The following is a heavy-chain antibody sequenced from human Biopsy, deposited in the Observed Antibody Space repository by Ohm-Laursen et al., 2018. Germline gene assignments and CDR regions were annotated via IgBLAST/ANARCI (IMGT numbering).Heavy chain of an antibody. D-gene: IGHD6-13*01. Sequence: ATPTLTLTCDFSGFSLSARGVCVSWICQPPGKALEGLARLALGGSKGYSVFLKDRLTISKATSENQVVLTMTNTDPADTGTYFCARTPIAIFSAGLVYRHRRHLQGMDVWGQGTAVTVS. V-gene: IGHV2-70*11. CDR1: GFSLSARGVC. CDR3: ARTPIAIFSAGLVYRHRRHLQGMDV. CDR2: LALGGSK. J-gene: IGHJ6*02.